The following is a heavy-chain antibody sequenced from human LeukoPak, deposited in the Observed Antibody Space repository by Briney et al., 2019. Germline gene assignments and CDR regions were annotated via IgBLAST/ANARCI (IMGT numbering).Heavy chain of an antibody. CDR3: ARVVWFGTRFDY. Sequence: SETLSLTCAVYGGSFSGYYWSWIRQPPGKGLEWIGEINHSGSTNYNPSLKSRVTTSVDTSKNQFSLKLSSVTAADTAVYYCARVVWFGTRFDYWGQGTLVTVSS. D-gene: IGHD3-10*01. V-gene: IGHV4-34*01. J-gene: IGHJ4*02. CDR2: INHSGST. CDR1: GGSFSGYY.